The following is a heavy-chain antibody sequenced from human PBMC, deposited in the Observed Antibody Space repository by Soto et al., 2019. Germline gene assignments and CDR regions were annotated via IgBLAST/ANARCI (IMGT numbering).Heavy chain of an antibody. D-gene: IGHD6-19*01. Sequence: PLKGSCKAAGYGFTSDYVHWLRQTPEQGLEWMGIINPSGGSTSYAQKFQGRVTITADESTSTAHMELSSLRSEDTAVYYCARAVMEYSSGSSCYYCYGMDVWGHGTTVTVSS. CDR3: ARAVMEYSSGSSCYYCYGMDV. V-gene: IGHV1-46*01. CDR2: INPSGGST. J-gene: IGHJ6*02. CDR1: GYGFTSDY.